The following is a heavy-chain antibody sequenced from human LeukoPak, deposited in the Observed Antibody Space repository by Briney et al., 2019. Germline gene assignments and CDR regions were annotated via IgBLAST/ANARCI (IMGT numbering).Heavy chain of an antibody. J-gene: IGHJ6*02. CDR3: ARAVKTTVTDYYGMDV. Sequence: SETLSLTCTVSGGSISSSNYYWGWIRQPPGKGLEWIGSIYYSGSTHYNPSLKSRVTISIDTSKNQFSLKLSSVIAAGTAMYYCARAVKTTVTDYYGMDVWGQGTTVTVSS. CDR1: GGSISSSNYY. V-gene: IGHV4-39*07. CDR2: IYYSGST. D-gene: IGHD4-17*01.